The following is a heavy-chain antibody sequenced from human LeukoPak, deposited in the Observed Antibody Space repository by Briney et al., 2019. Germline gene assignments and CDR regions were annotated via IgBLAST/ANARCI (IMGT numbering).Heavy chain of an antibody. V-gene: IGHV4-4*09. CDR2: IHTTGST. J-gene: IGHJ5*02. CDR3: ARAVLNYYDSSGYHWFDP. D-gene: IGHD3-22*01. CDR1: GDFTSFYY. Sequence: PSETLSLTCTVSGDFTSFYYWTWIRQPPGKGLEWIGNIHTTGSTDYNPSLKSRATMSIDTSKNQFSLKLSSVTAADTAVYYCARAVLNYYDSSGYHWFDPWGQGTLVTVSS.